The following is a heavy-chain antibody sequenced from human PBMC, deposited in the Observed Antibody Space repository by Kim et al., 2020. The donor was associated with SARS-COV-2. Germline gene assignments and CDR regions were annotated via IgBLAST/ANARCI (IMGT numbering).Heavy chain of an antibody. D-gene: IGHD3-10*01. CDR1: GGSFSGYY. J-gene: IGHJ4*02. CDR3: ARVPRHTMVRGVTSRWGPAAYFDY. CDR2: INHSGST. Sequence: SETLSLTCAVYGGSFSGYYWSWIRQPPGKGLEWIGEINHSGSTNYNPSLKSRVTISVDTSKNQFSLKLSSVTAADTAVYYCARVPRHTMVRGVTSRWGPAAYFDYWGQGTLVTVSS. V-gene: IGHV4-34*01.